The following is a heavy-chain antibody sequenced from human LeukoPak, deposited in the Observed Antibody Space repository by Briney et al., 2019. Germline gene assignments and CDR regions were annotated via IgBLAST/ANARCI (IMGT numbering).Heavy chain of an antibody. V-gene: IGHV3-33*01. Sequence: GRSLRLSRAASGFTFSSYGMHWVRQAPGKGLEWVAVIWYDGSNKYYADSVKGRFTISRDNSKNTLYLQMNSLRAEDTAVYYFARDVYGSGSPPVDYWGQGTLVTVSS. J-gene: IGHJ4*02. CDR3: ARDVYGSGSPPVDY. D-gene: IGHD3-10*01. CDR2: IWYDGSNK. CDR1: GFTFSSYG.